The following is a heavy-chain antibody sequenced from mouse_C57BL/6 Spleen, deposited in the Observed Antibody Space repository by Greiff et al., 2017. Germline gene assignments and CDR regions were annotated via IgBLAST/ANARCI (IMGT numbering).Heavy chain of an antibody. CDR1: GFTFSSYA. V-gene: IGHV5-4*01. Sequence: EVQLVESGGGLVKPGGSLKLSCAASGFTFSSYAMSWVRQTPEKRLEWVATISDGGSYTYYPDNVKGRFTISRYNAKNNLYLQMSHLKSEDTAMYYCARGGFTTVVPHFDYWGQGTTLTVSS. D-gene: IGHD1-1*01. CDR3: ARGGFTTVVPHFDY. J-gene: IGHJ2*01. CDR2: ISDGGSYT.